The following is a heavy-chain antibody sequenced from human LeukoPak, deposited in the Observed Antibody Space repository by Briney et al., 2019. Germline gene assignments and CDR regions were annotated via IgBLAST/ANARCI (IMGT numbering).Heavy chain of an antibody. J-gene: IGHJ6*03. V-gene: IGHV1-8*01. CDR3: ARGLHDYYDFWSGYGYYYYMDV. Sequence: ASVKVSCKASGYTFTGYDINWVRQATGQGLEWMGWMNPNSGNTGYAQKFQGRVTITRNTSISTAYMELSSLRSEDTAVYYCARGLHDYYDFWSGYGYYYYMDVWGKGTTVTVSS. CDR1: GYTFTGYD. D-gene: IGHD3-3*01. CDR2: MNPNSGNT.